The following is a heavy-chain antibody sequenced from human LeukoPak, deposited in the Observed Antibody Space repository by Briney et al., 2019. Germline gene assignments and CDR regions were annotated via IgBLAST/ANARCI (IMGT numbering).Heavy chain of an antibody. J-gene: IGHJ4*02. CDR2: ISNDGNT. CDR3: ARGYTSLY. Sequence: GGSLRLSCAASGFTVSANYMSWVRQAPGKGLEWVSVISNDGNTYYADSVKGRFTISRDISKNTLYLQMNSLRAEDTAVYYCARGYTSLYWGQGTLVTVSS. D-gene: IGHD6-13*01. CDR1: GFTVSANY. V-gene: IGHV3-53*01.